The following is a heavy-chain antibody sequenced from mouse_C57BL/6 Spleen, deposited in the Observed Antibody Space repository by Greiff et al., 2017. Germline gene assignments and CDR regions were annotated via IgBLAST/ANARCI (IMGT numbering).Heavy chain of an antibody. D-gene: IGHD3-2*02. CDR1: GYTFTSYW. CDR2: IDPSDSYT. V-gene: IGHV1-50*01. J-gene: IGHJ3*01. Sequence: QVQLQQPGAELVKPGASVKLSCKASGYTFTSYWMQWVKQRPGQGLEWIGEIDPSDSYTNYNQKFKGKATLTVDTSSSTAYMQLSSLTSEDSAVYYCARWADVDSSGWFAYWGQGTLVTVSA. CDR3: ARWADVDSSGWFAY.